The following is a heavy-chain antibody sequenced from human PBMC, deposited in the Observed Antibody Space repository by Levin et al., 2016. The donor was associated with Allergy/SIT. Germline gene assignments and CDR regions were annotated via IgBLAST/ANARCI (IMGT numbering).Heavy chain of an antibody. D-gene: IGHD3-22*01. Sequence: GSLRLSCTVSGVSISSSNDFWGWVRQPPGKGLEWIGSTHYSGNTYYSPSLKSRVIIFLDTSRNQFSLKVSSVTAADTAVYYCVRRIQDTSGYWFVHSWGQGTLVTVSS. J-gene: IGHJ4*02. CDR1: GVSISSSNDF. V-gene: IGHV4-39*01. CDR2: THYSGNT. CDR3: VRRIQDTSGYWFVHS.